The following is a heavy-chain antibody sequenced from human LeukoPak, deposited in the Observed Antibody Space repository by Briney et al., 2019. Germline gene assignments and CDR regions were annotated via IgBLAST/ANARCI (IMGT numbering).Heavy chain of an antibody. Sequence: ASVKVSCKASVYTFTGYYIHWVRQTPGQGLEWMGWINPNSGGTNYAQKFQGRVTMTRDTSISTAYMELSRLRSDDTALYYCARGVQYHDSTEGYDYWGQGTLVTVSS. CDR3: ARGVQYHDSTEGYDY. D-gene: IGHD3-22*01. CDR2: INPNSGGT. J-gene: IGHJ4*02. CDR1: VYTFTGYY. V-gene: IGHV1-2*02.